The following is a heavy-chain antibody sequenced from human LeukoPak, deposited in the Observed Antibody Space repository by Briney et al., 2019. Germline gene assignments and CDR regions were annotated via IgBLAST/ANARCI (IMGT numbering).Heavy chain of an antibody. D-gene: IGHD3-16*01. CDR3: ARSYQGERYSGSVPYYYYYGMDV. V-gene: IGHV4-59*08. J-gene: IGHJ6*02. CDR2: IYYSGST. Sequence: PSETLSLTCTVSGGSISSYYWRWVRQPPGKGLEWSGYIYYSGSTNYNPSLKSRVTISVDTSKNQFSLRLSSVTAADTAVYYCARSYQGERYSGSVPYYYYYGMDVWGQGTTVTVSS. CDR1: GGSISSYY.